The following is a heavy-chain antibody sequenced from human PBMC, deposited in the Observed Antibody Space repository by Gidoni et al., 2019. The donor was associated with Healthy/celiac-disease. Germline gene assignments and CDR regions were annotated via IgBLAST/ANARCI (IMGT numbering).Heavy chain of an antibody. J-gene: IGHJ4*02. V-gene: IGHV3-30*18. CDR2: ISYDGSDK. CDR1: GFTFSSYD. Sequence: VQLVVSGGGVVQPGRSLRLSCPASGFTFSSYDMHWVRQAPGKGLGWVAVISYDGSDKCYADSVKGRFTISRDNSKNTLYLQMNSLRADDTAVYDCANICGGDCFFYWGQGTLVTVSS. D-gene: IGHD2-21*02. CDR3: ANICGGDCFFY.